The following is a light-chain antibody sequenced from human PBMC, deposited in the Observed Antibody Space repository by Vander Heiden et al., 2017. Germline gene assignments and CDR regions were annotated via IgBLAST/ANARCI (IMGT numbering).Light chain of an antibody. Sequence: DIQMTQSPSSLSASVGDRVTITCRASQIISSYLDWYQQKPGKAPKLLFYAASSLQSGVPARFSGSGSGTDFTLTISSLQPEDFAIYYCQQIYRILYTFGLGTKLEIK. CDR3: QQIYRILYT. V-gene: IGKV1-39*01. CDR2: AAS. J-gene: IGKJ2*01. CDR1: QIISSY.